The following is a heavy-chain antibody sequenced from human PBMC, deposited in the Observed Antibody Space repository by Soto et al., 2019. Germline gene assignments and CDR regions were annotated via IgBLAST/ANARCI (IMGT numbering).Heavy chain of an antibody. CDR2: ISAYNGNT. CDR1: GYTFTSYG. CDR3: ARASMVRTYYGMDV. Sequence: GASVKVSCKASGYTFTSYGISWVRQAPGQGLEWMGRISAYNGNTNYAQKFQGRVTMTRDTSTSTVYMELSSLRSEDTAVYYCARASMVRTYYGMDVWGQGTTVTVSS. J-gene: IGHJ6*02. V-gene: IGHV1-18*01. D-gene: IGHD3-10*01.